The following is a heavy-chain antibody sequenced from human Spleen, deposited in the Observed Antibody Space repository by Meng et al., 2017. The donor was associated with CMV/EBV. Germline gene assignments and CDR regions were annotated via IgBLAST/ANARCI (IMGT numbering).Heavy chain of an antibody. CDR3: ARGYDFWSGYDPGFDY. CDR1: GGSISSYY. CDR2: IYYSGST. V-gene: IGHV4-59*01. Sequence: SETLSLTCTVSGGSISSYYWSWIRQPPGKRLEWIGYIYYSGSTNYNPSLKSRVTISVDTSKNQFSLKLSSVTAADTAVYYCARGYDFWSGYDPGFDYWGQGTLVTVSS. D-gene: IGHD3-3*01. J-gene: IGHJ4*02.